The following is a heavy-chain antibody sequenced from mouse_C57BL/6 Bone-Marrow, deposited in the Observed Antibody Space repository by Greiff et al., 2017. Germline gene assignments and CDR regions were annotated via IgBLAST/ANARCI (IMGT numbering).Heavy chain of an antibody. D-gene: IGHD1-1*01. Sequence: QVQLQQSGAELARPGASVKLSCKASGYTFTSYGISWVKQRTGQGLEWIGEIYPRSGNTYYNEKFKGKATLTADNSSSTAYMELRSLTSEDSAVYFGTREGYGSSYWYFDVWGTGTTVTVSS. V-gene: IGHV1-81*01. CDR1: GYTFTSYG. J-gene: IGHJ1*03. CDR2: IYPRSGNT. CDR3: TREGYGSSYWYFDV.